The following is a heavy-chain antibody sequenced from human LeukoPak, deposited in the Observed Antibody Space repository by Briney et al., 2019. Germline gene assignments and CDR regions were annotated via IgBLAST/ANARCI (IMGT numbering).Heavy chain of an antibody. J-gene: IGHJ4*02. CDR3: ARDGRLGASDY. CDR1: GGTFSSYA. Sequence: GASVKVSCKASGGTFSSYAIGWVRQAPGQGLEWMGGIIPIFGTANYAQKFQGRVTITTDESTSTAYMELSSLRSEDTAVYYCARDGRLGASDYWGQGTLVTVSS. V-gene: IGHV1-69*05. D-gene: IGHD1-26*01. CDR2: IIPIFGTA.